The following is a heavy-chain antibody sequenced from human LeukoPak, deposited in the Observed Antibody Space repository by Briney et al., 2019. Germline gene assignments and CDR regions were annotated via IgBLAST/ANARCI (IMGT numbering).Heavy chain of an antibody. CDR2: INHSGST. J-gene: IGHJ4*02. CDR1: GGSFSGYY. V-gene: IGHV4-34*01. CDR3: AITRGDILTGYYYGY. D-gene: IGHD3-9*01. Sequence: PSETLSLTCAVYGGSFSGYYWSWIRQPPGKGLEWIGEINHSGSTNYNPSLKSRVTISVDTSKNQFSLKLSSVTAADTAVYYCAITRGDILTGYYYGYWGQGTLVTVSS.